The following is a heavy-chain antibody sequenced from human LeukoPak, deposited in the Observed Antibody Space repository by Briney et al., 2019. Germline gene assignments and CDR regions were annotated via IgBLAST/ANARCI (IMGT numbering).Heavy chain of an antibody. CDR3: ARVSSGWSEVREVYYXFDY. Sequence: GASVKVSCKASGYTFTGYYMHWVRQAPGQGLEWMGWINPNSGGTNYAQKFQGRVTMTRDTSISTAYMELSRLRSDDTAVYYCARVSSGWSEVREVYYXFDYWGXXXLVTVSS. V-gene: IGHV1-2*02. J-gene: IGHJ4*02. CDR1: GYTFTGYY. CDR2: INPNSGGT. D-gene: IGHD6-19*01.